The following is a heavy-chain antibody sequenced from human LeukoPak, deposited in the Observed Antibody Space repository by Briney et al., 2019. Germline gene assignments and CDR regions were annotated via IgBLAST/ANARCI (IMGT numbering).Heavy chain of an antibody. Sequence: RPSETLSLTCSVSGVSTSTYYWIWIRQPPAKGLEWMGFFSYSGSTKYNPSLKSRVTMSVDTSKNQFSLELNSVTAADTAVYYCARMYSGTSYYFDYWGQGTLVTVSS. CDR3: ARMYSGTSYYFDY. D-gene: IGHD1-26*01. CDR1: GVSTSTYY. J-gene: IGHJ4*02. CDR2: FSYSGST. V-gene: IGHV4-59*01.